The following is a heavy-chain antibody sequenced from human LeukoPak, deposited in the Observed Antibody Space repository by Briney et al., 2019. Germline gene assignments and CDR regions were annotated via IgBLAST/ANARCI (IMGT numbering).Heavy chain of an antibody. J-gene: IGHJ4*02. D-gene: IGHD3-3*01. CDR1: GFTFSRYP. CDR3: VKAQYDFWSGLDY. V-gene: IGHV3-64D*09. CDR2: ISGNGGST. Sequence: AGSLRLSCSASGFTFSRYPMHWVRQAPGKGLEYVSAISGNGGSTYYADSVKGRFTISRDNSKNTLYLQMSSLRTEDTAIYYCVKAQYDFWSGLDYWGQGTLVTVSS.